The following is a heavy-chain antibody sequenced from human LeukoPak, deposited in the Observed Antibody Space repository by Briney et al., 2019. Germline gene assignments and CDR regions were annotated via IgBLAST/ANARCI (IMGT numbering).Heavy chain of an antibody. Sequence: ASVKVSCKASGYTFTGYYMHWVRQAPGQGLEWMGWINPNSGGTNYAQKFQGRVTMTRDTSISTAYMELSRLRSDDTAVYYCARGLFFDFWSGYYKNWFDPWGQGTLITVSS. CDR3: ARGLFFDFWSGYYKNWFDP. CDR2: INPNSGGT. D-gene: IGHD3-3*01. CDR1: GYTFTGYY. J-gene: IGHJ5*02. V-gene: IGHV1-2*02.